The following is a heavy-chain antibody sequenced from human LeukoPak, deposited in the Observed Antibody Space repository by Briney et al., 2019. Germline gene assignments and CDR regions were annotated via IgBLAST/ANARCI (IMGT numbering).Heavy chain of an antibody. CDR3: ARDWSYSAHPHRFDY. Sequence: GGSLRLSCVASGFTFSSHGIHWVRQAPGKGLEWVAVISFDGNNKYFADSVKGRFTISRDNSKNTLYLQMNSLRAEDTAVYYCARDWSYSAHPHRFDYWGQGTLVTVSS. J-gene: IGHJ4*02. CDR2: ISFDGNNK. CDR1: GFTFSSHG. D-gene: IGHD3-10*01. V-gene: IGHV3-30*03.